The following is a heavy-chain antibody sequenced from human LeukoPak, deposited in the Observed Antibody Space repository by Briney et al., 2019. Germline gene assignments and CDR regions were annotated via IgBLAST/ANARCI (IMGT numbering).Heavy chain of an antibody. CDR2: ISSSSSYI. V-gene: IGHV3-21*01. J-gene: IGHJ4*02. Sequence: SGGSLRLSCAASGRTFSSYSMNWVRQAPGKGLEWVSSISSSSSYIYYADSVKGRFTISRGNAKNSLYLQMNSLRAEDTAVYYCARDMDGYNSRFDYWGQGTLVTVSS. D-gene: IGHD5-24*01. CDR3: ARDMDGYNSRFDY. CDR1: GRTFSSYS.